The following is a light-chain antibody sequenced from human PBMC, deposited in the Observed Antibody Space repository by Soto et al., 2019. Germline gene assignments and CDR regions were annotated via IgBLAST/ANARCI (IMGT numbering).Light chain of an antibody. CDR2: GAS. V-gene: IGKV3-20*01. Sequence: EIVLTQSPDTLSLSPGERATLSCRASQSISSKYLAWYQQKPGQAPRLLMYGASSRATGVPDRFSGSGSETGFTLTISRLEPEDFAVYYCQHPWTFGQGTKVEI. CDR1: QSISSKY. J-gene: IGKJ1*01. CDR3: QHPWT.